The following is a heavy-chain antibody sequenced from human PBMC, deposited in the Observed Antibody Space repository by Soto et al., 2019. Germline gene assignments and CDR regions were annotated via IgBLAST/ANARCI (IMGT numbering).Heavy chain of an antibody. CDR2: IYYSGST. D-gene: IGHD1-26*01. Sequence: PSETLSLTCTVSGGSISSGGYYWSWIRQHPGKGLEWIGYIYYSGSTYYNPSLKSRVTISVDTSKNQFSLKLSSVTAADTAVYYCARTQGPLTWELLDPWGQGTLVTVSS. CDR1: GGSISSGGYY. J-gene: IGHJ5*02. V-gene: IGHV4-31*03. CDR3: ARTQGPLTWELLDP.